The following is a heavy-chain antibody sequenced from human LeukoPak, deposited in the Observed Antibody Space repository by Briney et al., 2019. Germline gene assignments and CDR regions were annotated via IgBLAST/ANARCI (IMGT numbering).Heavy chain of an antibody. Sequence: PGGSLRLSCAASGFTVSDNYMSWVRQAPGKGLEWVSVIYRGGYTYYADSVKGRFTISRDNSKNTLYFQMNSLRAEDTAVYYCARDRAGSNPGYYYYYYGADVWGQGTTVTVSS. CDR1: GFTVSDNY. CDR2: IYRGGYT. J-gene: IGHJ6*02. CDR3: ARDRAGSNPGYYYYYYGADV. D-gene: IGHD6-19*01. V-gene: IGHV3-53*01.